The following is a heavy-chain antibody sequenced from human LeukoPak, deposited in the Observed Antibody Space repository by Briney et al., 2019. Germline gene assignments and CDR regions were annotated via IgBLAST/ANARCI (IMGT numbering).Heavy chain of an antibody. V-gene: IGHV3-30*02. CDR3: AKDRDYVGSYFDY. Sequence: PGGSLRLSCAASGFTFSRSGMHWVRKAPGKGLEWVALIWYDGSDKYYADSVKGRFTISRDNSKNTLYLQMNSLRAEDTAVYYCAKDRDYVGSYFDYWGQGTLVTVSS. CDR1: GFTFSRSG. CDR2: IWYDGSDK. D-gene: IGHD4-17*01. J-gene: IGHJ4*02.